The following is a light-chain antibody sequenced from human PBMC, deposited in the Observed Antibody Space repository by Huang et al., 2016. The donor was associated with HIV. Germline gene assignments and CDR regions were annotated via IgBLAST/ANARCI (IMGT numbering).Light chain of an antibody. CDR3: QQYNNWPFT. CDR2: GAS. Sequence: EIVMTQSPATLSVSPGERATLSCRASQSVSSDLAWYQQKPGQAPRLLIYGASTRATGLPDRFSGSGSGTEFTLTISSLQSEDFAVYYCQQYNNWPFTFGPGTIVDVK. V-gene: IGKV3-15*01. CDR1: QSVSSD. J-gene: IGKJ3*01.